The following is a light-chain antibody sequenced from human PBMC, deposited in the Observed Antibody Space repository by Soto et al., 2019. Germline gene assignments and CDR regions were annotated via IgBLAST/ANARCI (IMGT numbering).Light chain of an antibody. CDR1: QAISSY. CDR3: QQSYSLPIT. CDR2: AAS. Sequence: IQWTQAPSILSSSAGDRVSITCRASQAISSYLAWYQQKPGRAPKLLIYAASTLQSGVPSRFSGSGSGTEFTLIISSLQPEDFATYYCQQSYSLPITFGQGTRLEIK. J-gene: IGKJ5*01. V-gene: IGKV1-9*01.